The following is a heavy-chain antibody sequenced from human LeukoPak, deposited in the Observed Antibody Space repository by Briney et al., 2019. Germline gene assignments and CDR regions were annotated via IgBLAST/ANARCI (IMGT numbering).Heavy chain of an antibody. D-gene: IGHD3-3*01. CDR2: IIGGGGNT. J-gene: IGHJ4*02. V-gene: IGHV3-23*01. Sequence: GGSLRLSCAASGFTFSSYAMSWVRQAPGKGLEWVSTIIGGGGNTHYADSVKGRFTVSRDNSKNTLYLQMNSLRAEDTAVYYCAIGAPLYYDFWSGATAFNYWGQGTLVPVSS. CDR3: AIGAPLYYDFWSGATAFNY. CDR1: GFTFSSYA.